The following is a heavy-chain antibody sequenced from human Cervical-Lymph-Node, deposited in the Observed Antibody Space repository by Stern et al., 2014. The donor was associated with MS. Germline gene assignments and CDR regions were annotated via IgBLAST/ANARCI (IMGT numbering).Heavy chain of an antibody. CDR1: GYTFTSYD. J-gene: IGHJ3*02. V-gene: IGHV1-8*01. Sequence: VQLVESGAEVKKPGASVKVSCKASGYTFTSYDINWVRQATGQRLECMGWMNPNNGNTGYGQKFQGRVTMTRNTSISTAYMELSSLRSDDTGVYYCARGRVDLIRALGIWGQGTMVTVSS. D-gene: IGHD3-16*01. CDR3: ARGRVDLIRALGI. CDR2: MNPNNGNT.